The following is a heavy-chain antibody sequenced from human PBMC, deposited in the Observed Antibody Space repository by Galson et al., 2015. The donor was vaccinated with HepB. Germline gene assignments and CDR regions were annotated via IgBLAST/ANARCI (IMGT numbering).Heavy chain of an antibody. CDR3: AKDPIKCSGGGCYRRSYRYFDL. CDR1: GFTFASYV. D-gene: IGHD2-15*01. CDR2: INGNGDRT. V-gene: IGHV3-23*01. J-gene: IGHJ2*01. Sequence: SLRLSCAGSGFTFASYVISWVRQAPAKGLEWVSTINGNGDRTYYADSVKGRFTISRDNSENTLYLEMNSLRAEDTALYYCAKDPIKCSGGGCYRRSYRYFDLWGRGTLVTVSS.